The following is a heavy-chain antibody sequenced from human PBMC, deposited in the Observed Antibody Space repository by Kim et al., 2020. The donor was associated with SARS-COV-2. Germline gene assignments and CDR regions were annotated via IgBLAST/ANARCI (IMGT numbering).Heavy chain of an antibody. Sequence: GRFTISRDNAKNSLYLQMNSLRAEDTAVYYCAREQNYDFWSGYYYYGMDVWGQGTTVTVSS. V-gene: IGHV3-11*05. J-gene: IGHJ6*02. D-gene: IGHD3-3*01. CDR3: AREQNYDFWSGYYYYGMDV.